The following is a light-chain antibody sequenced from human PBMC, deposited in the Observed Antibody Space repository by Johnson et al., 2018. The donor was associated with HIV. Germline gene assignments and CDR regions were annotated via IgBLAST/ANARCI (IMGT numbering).Light chain of an antibody. CDR2: ANT. Sequence: LTQPPSVSAAPGQKVTISCSGSSSNIGNNYVSWYQQLPGTAPKLLIYANTKRPSGIPDRFSGSKSGTSATLGITGLQTGDEVEYYCGTWDNSLSAFVFGSGTKVAVL. CDR3: GTWDNSLSAFV. J-gene: IGLJ1*01. V-gene: IGLV1-51*01. CDR1: SSNIGNNY.